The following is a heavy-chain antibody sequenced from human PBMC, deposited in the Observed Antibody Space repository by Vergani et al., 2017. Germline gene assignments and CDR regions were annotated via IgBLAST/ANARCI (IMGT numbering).Heavy chain of an antibody. CDR3: AGGGYGHSSYYYYMDV. CDR2: INPNSGGT. V-gene: IGHV1-2*02. D-gene: IGHD5-18*01. Sequence: QVQLVQSGAEVKKPGASVKVSCKASGYTFTGYYMHWVRQAPGQGLEWMGWINPNSGGTNYAQKFQGRVTLTRDTSISTAYMELSRLISEDTAVYYCAGGGYGHSSYYYYMDVWGKGTTVTVSS. J-gene: IGHJ6*03. CDR1: GYTFTGYY.